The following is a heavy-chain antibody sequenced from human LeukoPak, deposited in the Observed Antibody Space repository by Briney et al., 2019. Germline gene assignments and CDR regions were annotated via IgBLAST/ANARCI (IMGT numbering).Heavy chain of an antibody. D-gene: IGHD5/OR15-5a*01. J-gene: IGHJ4*02. CDR3: ACLSVSHNNYFDY. V-gene: IGHV4-59*08. CDR1: GASIDTYY. CDR2: FSYSGST. Sequence: PSETLSLTCTVSGASIDTYYWTWIRQPPGKGLEWIGDFSYSGSTSYIPSLKSRVTISVDTSKNQISLKLTSATAADTAFYYCACLSVSHNNYFDYWGQGILVTVSS.